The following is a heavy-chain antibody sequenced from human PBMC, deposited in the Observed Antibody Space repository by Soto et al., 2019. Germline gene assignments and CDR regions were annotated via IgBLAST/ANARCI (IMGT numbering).Heavy chain of an antibody. J-gene: IGHJ4*02. CDR1: GDSVSSNTAA. V-gene: IGHV6-1*01. Sequence: SETLSLTRVISGDSVSSNTAAWSWIRQSPSRGLEWLGRTFYRSQWHNDYAASVRSRVTIIPDTSKNQFSLQLNSVTPEDTAVYYCTRGLRAVPGTRDPFHYWGQGTLVTVSS. CDR3: TRGLRAVPGTRDPFHY. CDR2: TFYRSQWHN. D-gene: IGHD1-1*01.